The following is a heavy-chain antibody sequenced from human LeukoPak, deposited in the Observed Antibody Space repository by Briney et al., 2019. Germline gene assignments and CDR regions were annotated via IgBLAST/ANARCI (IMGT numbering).Heavy chain of an antibody. CDR2: IYHDGNT. D-gene: IGHD3-10*01. J-gene: IGHJ4*02. V-gene: IGHV4-38-2*02. CDR3: ARFTYYYGSNYYFDY. CDR1: GYSISSGYY. Sequence: PSDTLSLTCSVSGYSISSGYYWGWIRQPPGKGLEWIGNIYHDGNTYYNPSLKSRVTISVDTSKNQFSLKLSSVTAADTAVYYCARFTYYYGSNYYFDYWGQGTLVTVSS.